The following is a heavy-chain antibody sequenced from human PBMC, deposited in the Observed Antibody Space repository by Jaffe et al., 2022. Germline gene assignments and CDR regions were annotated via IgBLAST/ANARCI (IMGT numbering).Heavy chain of an antibody. J-gene: IGHJ4*02. CDR3: ARDLYGDYSHDF. CDR1: GFTFSTYT. D-gene: IGHD4-17*01. CDR2: ISYSSVHT. Sequence: EVQLVESGGGLVKPGGSLRLSCAASGFTFSTYTMYWVRQAPGKGLEWVSSISYSSVHTLYADSVKGRFTISRDNAKNSLYLQMNSLTAADTAVYYCARDLYGDYSHDFWGQGTLVTVSS. V-gene: IGHV3-21*01.